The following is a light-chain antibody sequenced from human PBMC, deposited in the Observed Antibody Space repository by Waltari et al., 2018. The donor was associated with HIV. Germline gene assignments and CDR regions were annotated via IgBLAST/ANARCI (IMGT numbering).Light chain of an antibody. J-gene: IGLJ3*02. CDR1: SLRSYY. CDR2: GKR. Sequence: SSELTQDPTVSVSLGQTATITCQGDSLRSYYASWYQQKPGQAPVLVFYGKRNRPSGIPDRFSGSSAGNTASLIITGTQAGDEADYYCHSRDGSAKRAVFGGGTKLTVL. V-gene: IGLV3-19*01. CDR3: HSRDGSAKRAV.